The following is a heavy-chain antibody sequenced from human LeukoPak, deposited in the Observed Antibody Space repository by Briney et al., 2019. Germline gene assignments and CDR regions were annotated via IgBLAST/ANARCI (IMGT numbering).Heavy chain of an antibody. J-gene: IGHJ4*02. V-gene: IGHV3-7*03. Sequence: RGGSLRLSCSASGFPFSSYWMSWVRQAPGKGLEWVANIKQDGSEKYYVDSVKGRFTISRDNAEEVLYLQMNSLRAEDTAVYYCARAMSPQHYSFWSDYQRGLDYWGQGTLVSVSS. CDR2: IKQDGSEK. CDR3: ARAMSPQHYSFWSDYQRGLDY. D-gene: IGHD3-3*01. CDR1: GFPFSSYW.